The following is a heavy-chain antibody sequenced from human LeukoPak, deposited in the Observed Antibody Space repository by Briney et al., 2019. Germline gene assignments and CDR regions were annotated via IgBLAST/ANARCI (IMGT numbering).Heavy chain of an antibody. J-gene: IGHJ4*02. Sequence: GGSLRLSCAASGFTFSSYAMSWVRQAPVKGLEWVSAISGSGGSTYYADSVKGRFTISRDNSKNTLYLQMNSLRAEDTAVYYCAKDVVNYYDSSGYYRGGYFDYWGQGTLVTVSS. CDR3: AKDVVNYYDSSGYYRGGYFDY. CDR1: GFTFSSYA. V-gene: IGHV3-23*01. D-gene: IGHD3-22*01. CDR2: ISGSGGST.